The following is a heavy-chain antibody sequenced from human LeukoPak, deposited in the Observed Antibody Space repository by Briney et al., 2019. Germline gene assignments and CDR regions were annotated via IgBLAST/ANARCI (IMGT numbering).Heavy chain of an antibody. CDR1: GGSFSVYY. Sequence: SSETLSLTCALYGGSFSVYYWSCIRQPPEEGLEWIGEINHSGSTNYNPSLKSRVTISVDTSNHQFSLKLSSVTAADTAVYYCARGLDYYDSSGYSIFDYWGQGTLVTVSS. J-gene: IGHJ4*02. CDR2: INHSGST. V-gene: IGHV4-34*01. CDR3: ARGLDYYDSSGYSIFDY. D-gene: IGHD3-22*01.